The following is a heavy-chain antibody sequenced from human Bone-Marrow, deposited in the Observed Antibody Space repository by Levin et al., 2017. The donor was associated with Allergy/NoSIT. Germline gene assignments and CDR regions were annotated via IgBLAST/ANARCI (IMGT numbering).Heavy chain of an antibody. Sequence: ASVKVSCKASGYTFTGYYMHWVRQAPGQGLEWMGWINPNSGGTNYAQKFQGRVTMTRDTSISTAYMELSRLRSDDTAVYYCARENGGMYYYYGMDVWGQGTTVTVSS. V-gene: IGHV1-2*02. J-gene: IGHJ6*02. CDR2: INPNSGGT. D-gene: IGHD2-15*01. CDR1: GYTFTGYY. CDR3: ARENGGMYYYYGMDV.